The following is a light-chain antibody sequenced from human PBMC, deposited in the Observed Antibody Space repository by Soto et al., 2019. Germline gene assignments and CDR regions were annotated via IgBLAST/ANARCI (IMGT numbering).Light chain of an antibody. Sequence: EIXMTQSPATLSVSPGEGATLFCRASQSISSNLAWYQQKPGQAPRLLIYGASNRATGIPARFSGSGSGTDFTLTISSLQSEDFAVYYCQQYNKWPPRTFGQGTKVEMK. CDR1: QSISSN. CDR3: QQYNKWPPRT. CDR2: GAS. V-gene: IGKV3-15*01. J-gene: IGKJ1*01.